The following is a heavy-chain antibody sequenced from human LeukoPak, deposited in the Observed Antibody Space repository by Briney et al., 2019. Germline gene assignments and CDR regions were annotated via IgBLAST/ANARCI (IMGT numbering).Heavy chain of an antibody. D-gene: IGHD2-21*02. CDR3: ARLGCGGDCLPNLYYYYGMDV. CDR1: GGTFSSYA. CDR2: IIPILGIA. V-gene: IGHV1-69*04. Sequence: GASVKVSCKASGGTFSSYAISWVRQAPGQGLEWMGRIIPILGIANYAQKFQGRVTITADKSTSSAYMELSSLRSEDTAVYYCARLGCGGDCLPNLYYYYGMDVWGQGTTVTVSS. J-gene: IGHJ6*02.